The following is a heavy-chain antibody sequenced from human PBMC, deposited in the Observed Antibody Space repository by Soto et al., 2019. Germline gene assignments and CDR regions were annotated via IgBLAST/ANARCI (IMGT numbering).Heavy chain of an antibody. D-gene: IGHD3-10*01. CDR1: GFTSSSFV. J-gene: IGHJ3*02. V-gene: IGHV3-30*03. Sequence: QVQLVESGGGVVQPGRSLRLSCAASGFTSSSFVIHWVRQAPGKGLEWLAVISSDGNNQYYADSVKGRFTISRDNSKNTLYLQVNSLRAEDPAVYFCATERGVLDAFDIWGQGTMVTVSS. CDR3: ATERGVLDAFDI. CDR2: ISSDGNNQ.